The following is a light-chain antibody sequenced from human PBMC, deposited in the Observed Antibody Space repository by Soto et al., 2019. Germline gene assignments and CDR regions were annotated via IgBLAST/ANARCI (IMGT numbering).Light chain of an antibody. CDR2: EGS. CDR1: SSDVGSYNL. CDR3: CSYAGSSTFV. V-gene: IGLV2-23*01. J-gene: IGLJ1*01. Sequence: QSALTQPASVSGSPGQSITISCTGTSSDVGSYNLVSWYQQHPGKAPKLMIYEGSKRPSGVSNRFSGSKSGNTASLTISWLQAEYEADYYCCSYAGSSTFVFGTGTKLTVL.